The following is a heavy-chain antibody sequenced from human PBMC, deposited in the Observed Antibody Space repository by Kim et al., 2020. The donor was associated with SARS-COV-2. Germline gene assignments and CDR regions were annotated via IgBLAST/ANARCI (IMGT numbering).Heavy chain of an antibody. J-gene: IGHJ6*03. CDR1: GFTFSSYG. V-gene: IGHV3-30*18. CDR3: AKDGEYRYGDYLYYYYYYMDV. CDR2: ISYDGSNK. Sequence: GGSLRLSCAASGFTFSSYGMHWVRQAPGKGLEWVAVISYDGSNKYYADSVKGRFTISRDNSKNTLDLQTNSLRAEDTAVYYCAKDGEYRYGDYLYYYYYYMDVWGKGTTGTVSS. D-gene: IGHD4-17*01.